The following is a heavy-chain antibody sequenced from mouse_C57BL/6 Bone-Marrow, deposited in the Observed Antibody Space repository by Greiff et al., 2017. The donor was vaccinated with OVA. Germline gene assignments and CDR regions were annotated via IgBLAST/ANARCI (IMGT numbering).Heavy chain of an antibody. J-gene: IGHJ2*01. CDR1: GYTFTSYW. CDR3: ARPLWLRRYYFDY. CDR2: IHPNSGST. V-gene: IGHV1-64*01. Sequence: QVHVKQPGAELVKPGASVKLSCKASGYTFTSYWMHWVKQRPGQGLEWIGMIHPNSGSTNYNEKFKSKATLTVDKSSSTAYMQLSSLTSEDSAVYYCARPLWLRRYYFDYWGQGTTLTVSS. D-gene: IGHD2-2*01.